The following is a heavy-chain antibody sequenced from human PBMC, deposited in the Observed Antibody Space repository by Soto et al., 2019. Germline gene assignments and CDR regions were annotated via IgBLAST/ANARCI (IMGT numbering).Heavy chain of an antibody. CDR1: GGSISSGGYP. CDR2: IYHSGST. Sequence: SETLSLTCAVSGGSISSGGYPWSWIRQPPGKGLEWIGYIYHSGSTYYNPSLKSRVTISVDRSKNQFSLKLSSVTAADTAVYYCARHTVTIRAGFDYWXQGALVTVS. D-gene: IGHD4-17*01. J-gene: IGHJ4*02. CDR3: ARHTVTIRAGFDY. V-gene: IGHV4-30-2*01.